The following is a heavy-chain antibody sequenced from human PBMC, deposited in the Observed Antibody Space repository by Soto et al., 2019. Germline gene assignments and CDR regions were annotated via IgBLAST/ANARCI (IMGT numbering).Heavy chain of an antibody. CDR2: ISSSSSYI. J-gene: IGHJ3*02. V-gene: IGHV3-21*01. Sequence: GGSLRLSCAASGFTFSNYNMNWVRQAPGKGLEWVSSISSSSSYIYYADSVKGRFTISRDNAKNSLYLQMNSLRAEDTAVYYCARWYYFDSSGYYQNTYAFDIWGQGTMVTVSS. CDR1: GFTFSNYN. CDR3: ARWYYFDSSGYYQNTYAFDI. D-gene: IGHD3-22*01.